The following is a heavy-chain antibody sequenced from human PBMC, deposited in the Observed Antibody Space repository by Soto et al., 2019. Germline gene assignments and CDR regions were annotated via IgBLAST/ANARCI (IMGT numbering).Heavy chain of an antibody. CDR1: GGTFSSYA. CDR2: IIPIFGTA. V-gene: IGHV1-69*12. Sequence: QVQLVQSGAEVKKPGSSVKVSCKASGGTFSSYAISWVRQAPGQGLEWMGGIIPIFGTANYAQKFQGRVKITADESTSTAYMELSSLRSEDTAVYYCARKELELRTIYYYYYGMDVWGQGTTVTVSS. D-gene: IGHD1-7*01. J-gene: IGHJ6*02. CDR3: ARKELELRTIYYYYYGMDV.